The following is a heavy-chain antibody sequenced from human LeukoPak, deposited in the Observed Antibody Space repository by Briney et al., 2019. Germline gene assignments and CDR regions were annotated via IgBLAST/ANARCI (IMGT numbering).Heavy chain of an antibody. CDR3: ARARSGYSGIDY. CDR2: TRNKANSYTT. V-gene: IGHV3-72*01. J-gene: IGHJ4*02. CDR1: GFTLSDHY. Sequence: GGSLRLSCAASGFTLSDHYMDWVRQAPGKGLEWVGRTRNKANSYTTEYAASVKGRFTISRDDSKNSLYLQMNSLRTEDTAVYYCARARSGYSGIDYWGQGTLVTVSS. D-gene: IGHD3-3*01.